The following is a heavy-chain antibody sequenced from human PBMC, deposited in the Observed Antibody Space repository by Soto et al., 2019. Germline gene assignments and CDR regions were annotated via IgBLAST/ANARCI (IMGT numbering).Heavy chain of an antibody. CDR2: SSGSGGST. CDR1: GFTFSDYA. Sequence: EVQLLESGGGLVQPGGSLRLSCAASGFTFSDYAMTWVRQAPGKGLEWVSTFSGRSSGSGGSTYYADSVKGRFTISRDHSKNTLYLQMNSLRAEDTAIYYCAKAPFMAPNYDFWSGYDYYFDYWGQGTLVTVSS. D-gene: IGHD3-3*01. CDR3: AKAPFMAPNYDFWSGYDYYFDY. J-gene: IGHJ4*02. V-gene: IGHV3-23*01.